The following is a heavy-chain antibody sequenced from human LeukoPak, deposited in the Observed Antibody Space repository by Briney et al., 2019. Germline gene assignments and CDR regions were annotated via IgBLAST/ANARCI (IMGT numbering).Heavy chain of an antibody. J-gene: IGHJ4*02. V-gene: IGHV4-59*01. CDR1: GGSISSYY. Sequence: KPSETLSLTCTVSGGSISSYYWSWIRQPPGKGLEWIGYIYYSGSTNYNPSLKSRVTISVDTSKNQFSLKLSSVTAADTAVYYCARVGPGGDSNYSGQGTLVTVSS. D-gene: IGHD2-21*02. CDR2: IYYSGST. CDR3: ARVGPGGDSNY.